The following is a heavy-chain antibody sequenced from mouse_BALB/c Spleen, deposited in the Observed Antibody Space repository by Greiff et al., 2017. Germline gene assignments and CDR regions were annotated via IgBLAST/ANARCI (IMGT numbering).Heavy chain of an antibody. V-gene: IGHV5-17*02. Sequence: EVQGVESGGGLVQPGGSRKLSCAASGFTFSSFGMHWVRQAPEKGLEWVAYISSGSSTIYYADTVKGRFTISRDNPKNTLFLQMTSLRSEDTAMYYCAREGIGYWGQGTTLTVSS. J-gene: IGHJ2*01. CDR3: AREGIGY. CDR2: ISSGSSTI. CDR1: GFTFSSFG.